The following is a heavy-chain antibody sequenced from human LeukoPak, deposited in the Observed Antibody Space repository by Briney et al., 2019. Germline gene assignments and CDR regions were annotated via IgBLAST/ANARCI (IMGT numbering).Heavy chain of an antibody. V-gene: IGHV5-51*01. D-gene: IGHD6-13*01. CDR2: VYPDDSDV. J-gene: IGHJ3*01. CDR3: ARPRMAAAGHEAFDL. Sequence: GESLKISCKGSGYSFTSYWIAWVRQMPGKGLEWMGIVYPDDSDVRYSPSFEGQVTFSADKSVPTAYLHLSSLEASDIATYFCARPRMAAAGHEAFDLWGQGTTVTLSS. CDR1: GYSFTSYW.